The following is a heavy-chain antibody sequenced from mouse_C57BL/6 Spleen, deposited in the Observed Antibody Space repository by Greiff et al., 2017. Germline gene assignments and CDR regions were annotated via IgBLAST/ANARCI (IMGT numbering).Heavy chain of an antibody. D-gene: IGHD6-1*01. CDR2: IDPSDSET. Sequence: QVQLQQSGAELVRPGSSVKLSCKASGYTFTSYWMHWVKQRPIQGLEWIGHIDPSDSETHYNQKFTDKATLTVDKSSSTAYMQLSSLTSEDSAVYYCAVAYYYAMDYWGQGTSVTVSS. CDR1: GYTFTSYW. V-gene: IGHV1-52*01. CDR3: AVAYYYAMDY. J-gene: IGHJ4*01.